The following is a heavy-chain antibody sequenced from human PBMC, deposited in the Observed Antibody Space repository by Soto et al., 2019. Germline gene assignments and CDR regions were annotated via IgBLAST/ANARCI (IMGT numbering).Heavy chain of an antibody. Sequence: PGESLKISCKGSGYNFNTYWVAWVRQMPGKGLEWMGIFYPGDSHAIYSPSFQGQVTISADKSITTAYLQWRSLKASDTAFYYCARRASNNWNADSWGQGTLVTVS. V-gene: IGHV5-51*01. J-gene: IGHJ5*01. CDR1: GYNFNTYW. CDR3: ARRASNNWNADS. CDR2: FYPGDSHA. D-gene: IGHD1-1*01.